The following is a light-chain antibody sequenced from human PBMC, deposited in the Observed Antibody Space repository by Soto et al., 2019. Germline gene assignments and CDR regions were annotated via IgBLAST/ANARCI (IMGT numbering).Light chain of an antibody. Sequence: EIVMTQSPATLSVSPGERGTLSCRASQSVSSNLAWYQQKPGQAPRLLIYGASTRATGIPARFSGSRSGTEFTLTISRLQSEDFAVYFWQQYNNWPWTFGQGTKVEIK. CDR2: GAS. CDR3: QQYNNWPWT. V-gene: IGKV3-15*01. CDR1: QSVSSN. J-gene: IGKJ1*01.